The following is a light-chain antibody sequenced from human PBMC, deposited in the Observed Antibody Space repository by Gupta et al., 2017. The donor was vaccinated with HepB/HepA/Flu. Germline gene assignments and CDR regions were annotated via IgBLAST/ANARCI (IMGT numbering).Light chain of an antibody. V-gene: IGKV2-28*01. CDR3: NQGLPLPLT. CDR1: QSLLHSNGHNY. CDR2: LAS. Sequence: DFVMTQAPVSLPVTPGEPASISCRSSQSLLHSNGHNYLNWYLHRPGQSPHLLIYLASNRASGVPDRFSGTGSGTAFTLKINRSEAEAVGIYYCNQGLPLPLTFGQGTRLEIK. J-gene: IGKJ5*01.